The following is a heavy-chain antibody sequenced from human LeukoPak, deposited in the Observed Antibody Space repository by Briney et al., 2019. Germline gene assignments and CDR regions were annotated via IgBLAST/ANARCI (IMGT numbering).Heavy chain of an antibody. CDR2: MYYGGST. D-gene: IGHD3-10*01. CDR1: GDSISIYY. V-gene: IGHV4-59*08. J-gene: IGHJ6*02. Sequence: SETLSLTRAVSGDSISIYYWSWIRQPPGKGLEWVGFMYYGGSTSHNPSLESRVTISLDTSKNQFSLKLRSVTAADTAVYYCARHLGSGSYFRHGMDVWGQGTTVTVSS. CDR3: ARHLGSGSYFRHGMDV.